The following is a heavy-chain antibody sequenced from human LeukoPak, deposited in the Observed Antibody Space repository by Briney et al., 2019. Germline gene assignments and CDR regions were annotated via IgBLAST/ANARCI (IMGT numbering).Heavy chain of an antibody. V-gene: IGHV3-74*01. CDR1: GFTFSNYW. CDR2: INSNRSST. J-gene: IGHJ2*01. Sequence: GGSLRLSCAASGFTFSNYWMHWVRQAPGKGLVWVSRINSNRSSTSSADYGKGQFTIPRANAKNTLYLQMNSLRAEDTAVYYCARGLASAVPWDFDLRGRGNLVTVSS. CDR3: ARGLASAVPWDFDL. D-gene: IGHD5-12*01.